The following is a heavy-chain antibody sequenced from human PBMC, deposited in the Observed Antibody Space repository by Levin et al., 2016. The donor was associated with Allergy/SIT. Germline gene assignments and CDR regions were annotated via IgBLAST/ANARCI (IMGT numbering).Heavy chain of an antibody. V-gene: IGHV3-9*01. J-gene: IGHJ4*02. Sequence: SLKISCAASGFTFDDYAMHWVRQAPGKGLEWVSGISWHSGSIAYADSVKGRFTISRDNAKNSLYLRMNSLRTEDTAVYYCARDSTYGGHSDYFDYWGQGILVTVSS. CDR1: GFTFDDYA. CDR3: ARDSTYGGHSDYFDY. D-gene: IGHD4/OR15-4a*01. CDR2: ISWHSGSI.